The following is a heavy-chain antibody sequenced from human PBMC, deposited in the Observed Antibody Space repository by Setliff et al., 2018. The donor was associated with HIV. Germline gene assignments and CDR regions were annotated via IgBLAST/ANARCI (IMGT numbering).Heavy chain of an antibody. V-gene: IGHV1-69*05. J-gene: IGHJ4*02. CDR3: ARDRGGSSYFDY. CDR1: GGTFSSYA. Sequence: GASVKVSCKASGGTFSSYAISWVRQAPGQGLEWMGGIIPILGTANYAQKFQGRVTITTDESTSTAYMELSSLRSEDTAVYYCARDRGGSSYFDYWGQGTLVTVSS. D-gene: IGHD1-26*01. CDR2: IIPILGTA.